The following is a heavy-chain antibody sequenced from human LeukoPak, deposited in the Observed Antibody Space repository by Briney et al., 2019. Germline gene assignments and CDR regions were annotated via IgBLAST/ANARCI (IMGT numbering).Heavy chain of an antibody. D-gene: IGHD5-24*01. CDR2: ISSGSSHI. Sequence: GGSLRLSCAASGFTFTLYSMGWVRQAPGKGLEWVSSISSGSSHIYYADSLKGRFTISRDNAKNSLYLQMNSLRAEDTAVYYCARDFRTQFDGYSPPYHFDYWGQGTLVTVSS. CDR1: GFTFTLYS. CDR3: ARDFRTQFDGYSPPYHFDY. J-gene: IGHJ4*02. V-gene: IGHV3-21*01.